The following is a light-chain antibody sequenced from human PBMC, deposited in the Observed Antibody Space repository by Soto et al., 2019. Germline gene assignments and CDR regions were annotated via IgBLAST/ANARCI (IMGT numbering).Light chain of an antibody. V-gene: IGLV2-14*01. CDR2: EVA. J-gene: IGLJ1*01. CDR3: SSYTSSSPLYV. Sequence: QSVLTQPASVSGSPGQSITISCTGTNSDIGFYNYVSWYQQHPGEAPKLIIYEVAKRPSGVSSRFSGSKYGNTASLTISGLQAEDEADYHCSSYTSSSPLYVFGTGTKVTVL. CDR1: NSDIGFYNY.